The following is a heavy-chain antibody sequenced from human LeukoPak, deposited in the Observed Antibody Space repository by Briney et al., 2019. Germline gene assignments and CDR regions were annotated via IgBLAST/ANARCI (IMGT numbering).Heavy chain of an antibody. Sequence: PSETLSLTCTVSGGSISSSDCFWGWIRQPPEKGLEWIGSISHSRGAHYNPSLKSRLTVAVDTSKNQFSLRLSSVTAADTAVYYCARLQFRGSDGGDYWGRGTLVTVSS. CDR1: GGSISSSDCF. CDR3: ARLQFRGSDGGDY. J-gene: IGHJ4*02. V-gene: IGHV4-39*01. CDR2: ISHSRGA. D-gene: IGHD3-10*01.